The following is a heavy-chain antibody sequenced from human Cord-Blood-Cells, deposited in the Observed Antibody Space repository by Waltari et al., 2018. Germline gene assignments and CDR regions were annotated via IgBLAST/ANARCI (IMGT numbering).Heavy chain of an antibody. CDR2: ISAYNGNT. Sequence: QVQLVQSGVDVKKPGASVKVFRQASGYPFTPYGTSWGAQAPEQGLEWMGWISAYNGNTNNAQKLQGRVSMTTDTSTSTAYMELRRRRADDTAVYYCARVGKIAAGSAEYFQHWGQGTLVTVSS. CDR1: GYPFTPYG. D-gene: IGHD6-13*01. J-gene: IGHJ1*01. V-gene: IGHV1-18*01. CDR3: ARVGKIAAGSAEYFQH.